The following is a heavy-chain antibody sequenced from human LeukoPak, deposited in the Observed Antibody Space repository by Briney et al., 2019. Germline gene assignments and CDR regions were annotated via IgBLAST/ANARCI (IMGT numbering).Heavy chain of an antibody. CDR3: ATTGYSSSWYYFDF. Sequence: PGGSLRLSCAASGLTFSSYWMSWVRQAPGKGLEWVANIKQDGSEKYYVDSVKGRFTISRDNAKNSLYLQMNSLRAEDTAVYYCATTGYSSSWYYFDFWGQGTLVTVSS. CDR2: IKQDGSEK. V-gene: IGHV3-7*01. J-gene: IGHJ4*02. D-gene: IGHD6-13*01. CDR1: GLTFSSYW.